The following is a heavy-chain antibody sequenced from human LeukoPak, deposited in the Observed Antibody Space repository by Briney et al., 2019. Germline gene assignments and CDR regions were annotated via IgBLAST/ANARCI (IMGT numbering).Heavy chain of an antibody. CDR3: ARDSSNGVDY. D-gene: IGHD1-1*01. CDR1: GFTVSSNY. J-gene: IGHJ4*02. V-gene: IGHV3-66*01. Sequence: GGSLGLSCAASGFTVSSNYMSWVRQAPGKGLEWVSVIYSGGSTYYADSVKGRFTISRDNSKNTLYLQMNSLRAEDTAVYYCARDSSNGVDYWGQGTLVTVSS. CDR2: IYSGGST.